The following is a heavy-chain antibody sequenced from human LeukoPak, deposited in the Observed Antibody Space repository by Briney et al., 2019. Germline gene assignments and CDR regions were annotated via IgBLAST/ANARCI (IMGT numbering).Heavy chain of an antibody. CDR1: GFTFSSYW. J-gene: IGHJ4*02. CDR2: IKTDGSEK. CDR3: ARGSGLRGFDY. D-gene: IGHD3-10*01. Sequence: PGGSLRLSCAASGFTFSSYWMSWVRQAPGKGLEGVANIKTDGSEKYYVDSVRGRFTISRDNGNSSLYLQMNSLRAEDTAVYSCARGSGLRGFDYWGQGTLVTVSS. V-gene: IGHV3-7*01.